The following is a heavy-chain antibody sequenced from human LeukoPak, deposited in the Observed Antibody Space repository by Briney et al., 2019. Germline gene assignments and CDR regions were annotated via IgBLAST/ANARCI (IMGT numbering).Heavy chain of an antibody. CDR2: IYYSGST. CDR1: GGSISSGDYY. J-gene: IGHJ4*02. D-gene: IGHD6-13*01. Sequence: PSQTLSLTCTVSGGSISSGDYYWSWIRQPPGKGLEWIGYIYYSGSTYYIPSLKSRVTISVDTSKNHFSLKLRSVTAADTAVYYCARHVFHSSTWYGPIDYWGQGTLVTVSS. V-gene: IGHV4-30-4*01. CDR3: ARHVFHSSTWYGPIDY.